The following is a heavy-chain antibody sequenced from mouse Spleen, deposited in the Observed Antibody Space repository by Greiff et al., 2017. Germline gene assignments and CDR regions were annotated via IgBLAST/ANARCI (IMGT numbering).Heavy chain of an antibody. D-gene: IGHD1-1*01. CDR2: IYPGSGNT. J-gene: IGHJ2*01. V-gene: IGHV1-76*01. CDR3: AREGATTVVGGNYFDY. Sequence: QVQLQQSGAELVRPGASVKLSCKASGYTFTDYYINWVKQRPGQGLEWIARIYPGSGNTYYNEKFKGKATLTAEKSSSTAYMQLSSLTSEDSAVYFCAREGATTVVGGNYFDYWGQGTTLTVSS. CDR1: GYTFTDYY.